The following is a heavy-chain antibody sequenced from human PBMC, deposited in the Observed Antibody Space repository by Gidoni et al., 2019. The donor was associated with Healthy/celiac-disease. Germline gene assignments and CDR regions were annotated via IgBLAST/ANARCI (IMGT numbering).Heavy chain of an antibody. J-gene: IGHJ4*02. V-gene: IGHV3-49*05. CDR2: IRSKAYGGTT. CDR1: GFTFGDYA. D-gene: IGHD6-13*01. CDR3: TREDLRGAAAGTGSGGY. Sequence: EVQLVESGGGLVKPGRSLRLSCTASGFTFGDYAMSWFRQAPGKGLEWVGFIRSKAYGGTTEDAASVKGRFTISRDDSKSIAYLQMNSLKTEDTAVYYCTREDLRGAAAGTGSGGYWGQGTLVTVSS.